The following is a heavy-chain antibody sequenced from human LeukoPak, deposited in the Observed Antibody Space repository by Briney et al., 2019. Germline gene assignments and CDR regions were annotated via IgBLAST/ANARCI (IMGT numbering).Heavy chain of an antibody. V-gene: IGHV1-3*01. D-gene: IGHD5-12*01. Sequence: ASVKVSCKASGYTFTSYAMHWVRQAPGQRLGWMGWINAGNGNTKYSQKFQGRVTITRDTSASTAYMELSSLRSEDTAVYYCARGGRGGYDFETPESLDYWGQGTLVTVSS. J-gene: IGHJ4*02. CDR2: INAGNGNT. CDR1: GYTFTSYA. CDR3: ARGGRGGYDFETPESLDY.